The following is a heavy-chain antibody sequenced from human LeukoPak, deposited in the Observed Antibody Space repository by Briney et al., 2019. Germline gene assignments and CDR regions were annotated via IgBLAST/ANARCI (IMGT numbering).Heavy chain of an antibody. J-gene: IGHJ3*02. CDR3: TTYVPYYDSSGYYIHAFYI. CDR2: IIPIFGTA. Sequence: GASVKVSCKASGGTFSSYAISWVRQAPGQGLEWMGGIIPIFGTANYAQKFQGRVTITADESTSTAYMELSSLRSDDTAVYYCTTYVPYYDSSGYYIHAFYIWGQGTMVTVSS. V-gene: IGHV1-69*13. D-gene: IGHD3-22*01. CDR1: GGTFSSYA.